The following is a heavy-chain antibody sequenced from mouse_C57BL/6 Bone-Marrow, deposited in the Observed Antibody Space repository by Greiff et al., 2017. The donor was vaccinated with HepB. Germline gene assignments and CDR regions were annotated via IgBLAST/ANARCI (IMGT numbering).Heavy chain of an antibody. V-gene: IGHV5-2*03. CDR2: INSDGGST. CDR1: EYAFPSHY. Sequence: EVMLVESGGGLVQPGASLKLSCESYEYAFPSHYMSWVRQTPEKRLEWVAAINSDGGSTYYPDTMERRCVISRDNAKKTLYLQMSSLRAEDTAVYYCARHGGPTETPLGNDWGKGTTLTVSS. J-gene: IGHJ2*01. D-gene: IGHD2-10*01. CDR3: ARHGGPTETPLGND.